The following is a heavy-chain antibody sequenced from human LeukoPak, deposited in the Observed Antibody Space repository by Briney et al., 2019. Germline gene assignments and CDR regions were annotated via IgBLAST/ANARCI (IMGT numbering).Heavy chain of an antibody. Sequence: SETLSLTCTVSGDSINNYYWTWIRQPPGKGLEWIGYIYSTGSTNYNPSLKSRVTISVDTSKNQFSLKLSSVTAADTAVYYCASHSKDIVVVPAAYHDAFDIWGQGTMVTVSS. CDR3: ASHSKDIVVVPAAYHDAFDI. D-gene: IGHD2-2*01. CDR1: GDSINNYY. J-gene: IGHJ3*02. CDR2: IYSTGST. V-gene: IGHV4-4*09.